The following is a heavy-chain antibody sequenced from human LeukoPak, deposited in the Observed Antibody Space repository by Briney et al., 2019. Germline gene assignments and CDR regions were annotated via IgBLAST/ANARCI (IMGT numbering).Heavy chain of an antibody. CDR2: ISYDGSNK. CDR3: ARDVRGVFDY. Sequence: PGGSLRLSCAASGFTFSSYAMPWVRQAPGKGLEWVAVISYDGSNKYYADSVKGRFTISRDNSKNTLYLQMNSLRAEDTAVYYCARDVRGVFDYWGQGTLVTVSS. V-gene: IGHV3-30-3*01. J-gene: IGHJ4*02. D-gene: IGHD3-16*01. CDR1: GFTFSSYA.